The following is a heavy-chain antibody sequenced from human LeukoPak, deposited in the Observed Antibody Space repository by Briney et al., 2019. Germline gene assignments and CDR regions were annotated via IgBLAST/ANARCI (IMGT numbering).Heavy chain of an antibody. V-gene: IGHV3-74*01. D-gene: IGHD3-3*01. CDR3: ARAPCFNFCSGYPPDY. Sequence: GGSLRLSCAASGFTFRSYWMHWVRQAPGKGLVWVSRINSDGSTTNYADSVKGRFTISRDNAKNTLYLQMNSLRAEDTAVYYCARAPCFNFCSGYPPDYWGQGTLVTVSS. CDR1: GFTFRSYW. CDR2: INSDGSTT. J-gene: IGHJ4*02.